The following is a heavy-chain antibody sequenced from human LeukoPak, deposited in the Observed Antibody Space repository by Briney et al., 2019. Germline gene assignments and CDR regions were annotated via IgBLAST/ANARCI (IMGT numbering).Heavy chain of an antibody. V-gene: IGHV4-34*01. J-gene: IGHJ4*02. Sequence: SETLSLTCTVSGGSISHYYWTWIRQPPGKGLEWIGEINHSGSTNYNPSLKSRVTISVDTSKNQFSLKLSSVTAADTAVYYCARRGYWGQGTLVTVSS. CDR3: ARRGY. CDR2: INHSGST. CDR1: GGSISHYY.